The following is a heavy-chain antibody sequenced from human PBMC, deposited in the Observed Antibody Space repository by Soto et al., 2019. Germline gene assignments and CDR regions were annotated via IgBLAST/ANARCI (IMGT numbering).Heavy chain of an antibody. V-gene: IGHV3-15*01. CDR2: IKRKTDGGTI. D-gene: IGHD6-19*01. J-gene: IGHJ5*02. Sequence: PGGSLRLSCAASGFSFSNTWVYWVRQAPGKGLEWVGRIKRKTDGGTIDYAAPVKGRFSISRDDSENTVYLQMNSLKTEDTAVYYCTTDSGGWFNWLDPWGQGTRVTVSS. CDR1: GFSFSNTW. CDR3: TTDSGGWFNWLDP.